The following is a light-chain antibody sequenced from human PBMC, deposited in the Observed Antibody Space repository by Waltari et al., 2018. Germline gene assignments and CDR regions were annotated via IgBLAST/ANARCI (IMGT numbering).Light chain of an antibody. J-gene: IGLJ2*01. CDR1: ASNIDRNV. CDR3: AAWDDSIFGVA. CDR2: STD. Sequence: QSVLTQPPSASGAPGQTVAISCSGSASNIDRNVVPWYQQFPGTAPKLLIYSTDQRPSGVPGRFSGSKSGTSASLAISGLQSEDEAHYYCAAWDDSIFGVAFGGGTKLTVL. V-gene: IGLV1-44*01.